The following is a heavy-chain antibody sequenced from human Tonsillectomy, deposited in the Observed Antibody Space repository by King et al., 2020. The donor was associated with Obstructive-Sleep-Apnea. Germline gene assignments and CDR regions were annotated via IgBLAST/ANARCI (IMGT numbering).Heavy chain of an antibody. Sequence: VQLVQSGGGLVQPGRSLRLSCTASGFTFPDYTLSWFRQAPGKGLEWVGFIRTKDYGGTAEYAASVKGRFTISRHDSKSIAYLQMNSLKTEDTALYYCTRDGSGWPRDAFDIWGQGTMVTVSS. CDR3: TRDGSGWPRDAFDI. CDR2: IRTKDYGGTA. D-gene: IGHD6-19*01. V-gene: IGHV3-49*03. CDR1: GFTFPDYT. J-gene: IGHJ3*02.